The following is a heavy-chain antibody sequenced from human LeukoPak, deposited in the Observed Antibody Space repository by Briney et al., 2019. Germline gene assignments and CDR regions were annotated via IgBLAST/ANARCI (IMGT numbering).Heavy chain of an antibody. J-gene: IGHJ4*02. D-gene: IGHD6-13*01. CDR1: GYSFTSYW. V-gene: IGHV5-51*01. CDR3: ARRASSWPPGIDY. CDR2: IYPGDSDT. Sequence: GESLKISCKGSGYSFTSYWIGWVRQLPGKGLEWMGIIYPGDSDTRYSPSFQGQVTISADKSISTAYLQWSSLKASDTAMYYCARRASSWPPGIDYWGQGTLVTVSS.